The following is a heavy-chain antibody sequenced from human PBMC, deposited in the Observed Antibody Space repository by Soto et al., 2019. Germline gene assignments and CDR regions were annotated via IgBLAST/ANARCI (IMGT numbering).Heavy chain of an antibody. CDR2: INHSGST. Sequence: QVQLQQWGAGLLKPSETLSLTCAVYGGSFSGYYWSWIRQPPGKGLEWIGEINHSGSTNYNPSLKSRVTISVDTSKDQFSLKLGSVTAADTAVYYCARDPLPYCSGGSCYGEYYYGMYVWGQGTTVTVSS. J-gene: IGHJ6*02. CDR1: GGSFSGYY. V-gene: IGHV4-34*01. D-gene: IGHD2-15*01. CDR3: ARDPLPYCSGGSCYGEYYYGMYV.